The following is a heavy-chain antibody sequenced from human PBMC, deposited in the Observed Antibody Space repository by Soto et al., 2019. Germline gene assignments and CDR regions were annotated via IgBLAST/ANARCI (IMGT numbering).Heavy chain of an antibody. CDR3: ARYLGLHHGYYYGMHV. V-gene: IGHV1-18*04. Sequence: ASVKVSCKASGYTFTSYGFSWVRQAPGQGLEWMGWISSNTGYTNHAQKLQDRVTMTTDTSTGTAYMELRSLRSDDTAVYYCARYLGLHHGYYYGMHVWGQGIMVTVSS. CDR1: GYTFTSYG. CDR2: ISSNTGYT. J-gene: IGHJ6*02. D-gene: IGHD5-12*01.